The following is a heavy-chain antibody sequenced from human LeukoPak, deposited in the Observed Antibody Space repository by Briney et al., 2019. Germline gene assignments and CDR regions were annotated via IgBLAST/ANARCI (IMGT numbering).Heavy chain of an antibody. Sequence: ASVKGSCKASGYTFTSYGISWVRQAPGQGREWMGWISAYNGNTNYAQKRQGRVTVTTATYTRTVYMELRSMSSDDTAVYYCERDWARFWDLWGQGTLVTVSS. V-gene: IGHV1-18*01. CDR1: GYTFTSYG. CDR3: ERDWARFWDL. CDR2: ISAYNGNT. D-gene: IGHD3-16*01. J-gene: IGHJ4*02.